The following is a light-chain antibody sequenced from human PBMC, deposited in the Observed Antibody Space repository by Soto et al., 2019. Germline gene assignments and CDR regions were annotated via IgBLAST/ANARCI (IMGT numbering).Light chain of an antibody. CDR1: TSDVGSYNR. V-gene: IGLV2-18*02. Sequence: QSALTQPPSVSGSPGQSVTISCTGTTSDVGSYNRVSWYQQTPGTAPKLIIYDVGSRPSGVPDRFSGSKSGNTASLTISGLQAEDEAGYYCDSYTASSTYVFGTGTKVTVL. CDR3: DSYTASSTYV. J-gene: IGLJ1*01. CDR2: DVG.